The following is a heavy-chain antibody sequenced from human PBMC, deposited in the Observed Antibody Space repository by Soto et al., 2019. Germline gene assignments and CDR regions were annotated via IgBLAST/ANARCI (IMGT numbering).Heavy chain of an antibody. CDR3: ASDIVVVVAAQYYFDY. CDR2: ISYDGSNK. V-gene: IGHV3-30-3*01. Sequence: QVQLVESGGGVVQPGRSLRLSCAASGFTFSSYAMHWVRQAPGKGLEWVTVISYDGSNKYHADSVKRRFTISRDNSKNTLYLQMNSLRAEDTAVYYCASDIVVVVAAQYYFDYWGQGTLVTVSS. CDR1: GFTFSSYA. D-gene: IGHD2-15*01. J-gene: IGHJ4*02.